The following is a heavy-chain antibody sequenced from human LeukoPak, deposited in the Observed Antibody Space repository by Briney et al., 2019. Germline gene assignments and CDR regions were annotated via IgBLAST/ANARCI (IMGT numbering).Heavy chain of an antibody. CDR1: GFTFSSYA. V-gene: IGHV3-30*18. CDR2: ISYDGSNK. J-gene: IGHJ4*02. CDR3: AKEISGSPAYYFDY. D-gene: IGHD1-26*01. Sequence: GGSLRLSCAASGFTFSSYAMSWVRQAPGKGLEWVAVISYDGSNKYYADSVKGRFTISRDNSKNTLYLQMNSLRAEDTAVYYCAKEISGSPAYYFDYWGQGTLVTVSS.